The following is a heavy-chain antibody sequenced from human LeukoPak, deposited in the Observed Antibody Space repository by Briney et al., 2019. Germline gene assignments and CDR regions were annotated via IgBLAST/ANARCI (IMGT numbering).Heavy chain of an antibody. J-gene: IGHJ4*02. D-gene: IGHD6-19*01. V-gene: IGHV3-9*01. CDR1: GFTFDDYA. CDR2: ISWNSGSI. Sequence: PGRSLRLSCAASGFTFDDYAMHWDRQAPGKGLEWGSGISWNSGSIGYADSVKGRFTISRDNAKNSLYLQMNSLRAEDTALYYCAEDMVAVAGSCFDYWGQGTLVTVSS. CDR3: AEDMVAVAGSCFDY.